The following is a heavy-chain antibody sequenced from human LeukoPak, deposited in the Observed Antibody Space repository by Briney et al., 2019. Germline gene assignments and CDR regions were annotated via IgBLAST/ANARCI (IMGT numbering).Heavy chain of an antibody. V-gene: IGHV1-8*01. CDR2: MNPNMDDT. Sequence: ASVRVSCKASGYTFTSYDINWVRQATGQGLEWMGWMNPNMDDTGYAQKFQGRVTMTRNTSISTAYMELSSLRSEDTAVYYCARGTRYYYDSSGYYQPYYYYYMDVWGKGTTATVPS. CDR3: ARGTRYYYDSSGYYQPYYYYYMDV. CDR1: GYTFTSYD. J-gene: IGHJ6*03. D-gene: IGHD3-22*01.